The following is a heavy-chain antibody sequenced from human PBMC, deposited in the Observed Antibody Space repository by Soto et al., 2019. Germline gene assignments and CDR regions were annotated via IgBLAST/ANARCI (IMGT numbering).Heavy chain of an antibody. D-gene: IGHD2-8*01. CDR3: PRMVSIDGWTDY. CDR1: GGSISGYY. J-gene: IGHJ4*02. CDR2: INDSGTT. Sequence: SETLSLTCAVYGGSISGYYCSWIRQPPGKGLEWIGEINDSGTTNYNPSLKSRVTISTDTSKNHFSLKLTSVTAADMAVYYCPRMVSIDGWTDYWGKGILVTVSS. V-gene: IGHV4-34*01.